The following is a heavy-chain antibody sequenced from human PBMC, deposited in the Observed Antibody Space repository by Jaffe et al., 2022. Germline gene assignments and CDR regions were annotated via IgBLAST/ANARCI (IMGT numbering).Heavy chain of an antibody. CDR3: AKTGGVTTFSYYYYMDV. D-gene: IGHD4-17*01. J-gene: IGHJ6*03. Sequence: QLQLQESGPGLVKPSETLSLTCTVSGGSISSSSYYWGWIRQPPGKGLEWIGNIYSGGTTYYNPSLKSRVTISVDTSKKQFSLKLNSVTAADTAVYYCAKTGGVTTFSYYYYMDVWGKGTTVTVSS. CDR2: IYSGGTT. CDR1: GGSISSSSYY. V-gene: IGHV4-39*01.